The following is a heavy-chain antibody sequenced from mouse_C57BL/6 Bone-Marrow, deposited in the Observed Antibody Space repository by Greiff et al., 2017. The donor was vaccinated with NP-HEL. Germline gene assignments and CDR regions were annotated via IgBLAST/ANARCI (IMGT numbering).Heavy chain of an antibody. CDR3: ARGGKVVADYAMDY. CDR2: IDPNSGGT. J-gene: IGHJ4*01. CDR1: GYTFTSYW. Sequence: VQLQQPGAELVKPGASVKLSCKASGYTFTSYWMHWVKQRPGRGLEWIGRIDPNSGGTKYNEKFKSKATLTVDTPSSTAYMPLSSLTSEYSAVYCGARGGKVVADYAMDYWGQGTSVTVSS. D-gene: IGHD1-1*01. V-gene: IGHV1-72*01.